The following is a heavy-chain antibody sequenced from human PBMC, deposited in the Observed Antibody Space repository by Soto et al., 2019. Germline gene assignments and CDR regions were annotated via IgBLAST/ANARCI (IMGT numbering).Heavy chain of an antibody. CDR2: INAGNGNT. J-gene: IGHJ5*02. CDR1: GYTFTSYA. CDR3: ARATRVRGVIISPGWFDT. V-gene: IGHV1-3*01. Sequence: ASVKVSCKASGYTFTSYAMHWVRQAPGQRLEWMGWINAGNGNTKYSQKFQGRVTITRDTSASTAYMELSSLRSEDAAVYYCARATRVRGVIISPGWFDTWGQGTLVTVSS. D-gene: IGHD3-10*01.